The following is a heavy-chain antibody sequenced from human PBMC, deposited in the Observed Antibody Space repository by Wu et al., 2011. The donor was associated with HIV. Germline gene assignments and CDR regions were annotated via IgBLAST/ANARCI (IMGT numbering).Heavy chain of an antibody. CDR2: INPNNGGT. D-gene: IGHD2-15*01. CDR3: ARPYCSGGNCLGFDY. CDR1: GGTFSSYA. Sequence: QVQLVQSGAEVKKPGSSVKVSCKASGGTFSSYAIRWVRQAPGQGLEWMGWINPNNGGTNYAQKFQGRVTMTRDTSISTAYMELSRLRSDDTAVYYCARPYCSGGNCLGFDYWGQGTLVTVSS. V-gene: IGHV1-2*02. J-gene: IGHJ4*02.